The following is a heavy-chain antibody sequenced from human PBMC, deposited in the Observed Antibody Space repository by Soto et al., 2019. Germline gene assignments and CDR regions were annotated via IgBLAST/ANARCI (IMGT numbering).Heavy chain of an antibody. CDR3: ARDLSYYYFWSGYRNYLYYVMDV. CDR2: TYYRSKWYN. D-gene: IGHD3-3*01. V-gene: IGHV6-1*01. J-gene: IGHJ6*02. CDR1: GDSVSSNSAA. Sequence: SQTLSLTCAISGDSVSSNSAAWNWIRQSPSRGLEWLGRTYYRSKWYNDYAVSVKSRITINPDTSKNQFSLQLNSVTPEDTAVYYCARDLSYYYFWSGYRNYLYYVMDVWGQGTKVTVYS.